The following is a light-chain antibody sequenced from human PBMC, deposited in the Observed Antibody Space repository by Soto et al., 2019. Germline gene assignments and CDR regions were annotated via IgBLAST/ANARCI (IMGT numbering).Light chain of an antibody. Sequence: VLTQSPGTLSPSTGERATLSARDSQSVSNNYLAWCQQKPGQAPRLLIYGASNRATGIPDRFSGSGSGTDFTLTISRLEPEDFAVYYCQQYGSSGTFGQGTKVDI. V-gene: IGKV3-20*01. CDR1: QSVSNNY. J-gene: IGKJ1*01. CDR3: QQYGSSGT. CDR2: GAS.